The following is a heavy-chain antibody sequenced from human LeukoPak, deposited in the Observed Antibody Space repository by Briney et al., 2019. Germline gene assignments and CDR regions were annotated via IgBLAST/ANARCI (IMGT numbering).Heavy chain of an antibody. Sequence: ASVKVSCKASGYTFTSYGISWVRQAPGQGLEWMGWISAYNGNTNYAQKLQGRVTMTTDTSTSTAYMELRSLRSDDTAVYYCARDGYLYYYYYYGMDVWGQGTTVTVSS. CDR1: GYTFTSYG. V-gene: IGHV1-18*01. CDR2: ISAYNGNT. CDR3: ARDGYLYYYYYYGMDV. D-gene: IGHD5-18*01. J-gene: IGHJ6*02.